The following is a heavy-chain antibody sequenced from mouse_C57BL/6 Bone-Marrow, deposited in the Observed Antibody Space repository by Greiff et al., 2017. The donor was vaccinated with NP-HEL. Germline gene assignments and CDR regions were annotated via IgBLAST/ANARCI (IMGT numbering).Heavy chain of an antibody. Sequence: QVQLKQSGPELVKPGASVKISCKAPGYAFSSSWMNWVKQRPGKGLEWIGRIYPGDGDTNYNGKFKGKATLTADKSSSTAYMQLSSLTSEDSAVYFCARRLCDGYGYYAMDYWGQGTSVTVSS. D-gene: IGHD2-3*01. CDR3: ARRLCDGYGYYAMDY. J-gene: IGHJ4*01. CDR2: IYPGDGDT. V-gene: IGHV1-82*01. CDR1: GYAFSSSW.